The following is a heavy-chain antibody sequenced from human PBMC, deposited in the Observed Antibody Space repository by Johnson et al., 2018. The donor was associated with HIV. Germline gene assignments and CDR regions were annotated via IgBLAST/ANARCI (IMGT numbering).Heavy chain of an antibody. V-gene: IGHV3-66*02. CDR3: ARDRRGNLSRFLEWFGAFDI. Sequence: VQVVESGGGLVQPGGSLRLSCAASGLTVSSNYMNWVRQAPGKGLEWVSIIYSAGRTFYADSVKGRFTISRDNSENTVFLQMNSRGAEDTAVYYCARDRRGNLSRFLEWFGAFDIWGQGTMVTVSS. CDR2: IYSAGRT. D-gene: IGHD3-3*01. J-gene: IGHJ3*02. CDR1: GLTVSSNY.